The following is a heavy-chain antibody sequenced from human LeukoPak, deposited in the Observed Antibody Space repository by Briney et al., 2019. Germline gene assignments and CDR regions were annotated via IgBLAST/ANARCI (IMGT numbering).Heavy chain of an antibody. Sequence: GGSLRLSCAASGFTFSIAWMNWVPGAPGRGLEWVGRINSKTDGGTTDYAAPVKGRFTISRDDSKNTLYLQMNSLRTEDTAVYYCTTAPPGYSRWGEGTLVTVSS. J-gene: IGHJ4*02. CDR1: GFTFSIAW. CDR3: TTAPPGYSR. V-gene: IGHV3-15*07. CDR2: INSKTDGGTT. D-gene: IGHD6-13*01.